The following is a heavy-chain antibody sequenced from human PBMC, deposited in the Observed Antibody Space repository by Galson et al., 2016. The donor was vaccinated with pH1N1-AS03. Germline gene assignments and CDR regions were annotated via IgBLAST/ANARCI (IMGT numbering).Heavy chain of an antibody. CDR2: IWYDGSNK. D-gene: IGHD5-24*01. CDR1: GFTFSAYA. V-gene: IGHV3-33*01. Sequence: SLRLSCAASGFTFSAYAMHWVRQAPGKGLEWVAVIWYDGSNKYYAASVKGRFTISGDNSKNTLYLQSTSLRADDTAVYYCARADGHNLVYAFDIWGQGTRVTVSS. CDR3: ARADGHNLVYAFDI. J-gene: IGHJ3*02.